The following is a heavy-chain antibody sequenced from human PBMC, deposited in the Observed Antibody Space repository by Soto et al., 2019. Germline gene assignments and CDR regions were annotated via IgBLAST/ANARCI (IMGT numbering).Heavy chain of an antibody. CDR2: IYYSGST. V-gene: IGHV4-61*01. J-gene: IGHJ5*02. D-gene: IGHD3-3*01. Sequence: SETLSLTCTVSGGSVSSGSYYWSWIRQPPGKGLEWIGYIYYSGSTNYNPSLKSRVTISVDTSKNQFSLKLSSVTAADTAVYYCERLGNYDSLPFDPWGQGTLVTVSS. CDR1: GGSVSSGSYY. CDR3: ERLGNYDSLPFDP.